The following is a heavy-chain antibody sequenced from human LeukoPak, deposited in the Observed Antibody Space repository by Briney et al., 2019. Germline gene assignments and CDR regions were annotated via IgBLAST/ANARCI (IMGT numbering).Heavy chain of an antibody. D-gene: IGHD5-12*01. J-gene: IGHJ4*02. Sequence: SQTLSLTCAVYGGSFSGYYWSWIRQPPGKGLEWIGEINHSGSTNYNPSLKSRVTISVDTSKNQFSPKLSSVTAADTAVYYCARVTGLRPADYWGQGTLVTVSS. CDR3: ARVTGLRPADY. CDR2: INHSGST. CDR1: GGSFSGYY. V-gene: IGHV4-34*01.